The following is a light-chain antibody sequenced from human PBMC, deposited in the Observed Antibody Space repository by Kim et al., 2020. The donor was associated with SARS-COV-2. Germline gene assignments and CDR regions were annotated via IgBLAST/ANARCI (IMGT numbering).Light chain of an antibody. Sequence: ESVGDRVTITCRASQSISSYLNWYQQKPGKAPKLLIYAASSLQSGVPSRFSGSGSGTDFTLTISSLQPEDFATYYCQQSYSTRRTFGQGTKVDIK. V-gene: IGKV1-39*01. J-gene: IGKJ1*01. CDR2: AAS. CDR1: QSISSY. CDR3: QQSYSTRRT.